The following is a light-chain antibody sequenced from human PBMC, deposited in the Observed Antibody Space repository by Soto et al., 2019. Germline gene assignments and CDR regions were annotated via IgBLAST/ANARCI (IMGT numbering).Light chain of an antibody. CDR1: QSVSSSY. Sequence: EIVLKQSTGTLSLSPGERATLSCRASQSVSSSYLAWYQQKPGQAPRLLIYGASSRATGIPDRFSGSGSGTDFTLTISRLEPEDFAVYYCQQYGSSPIPFGQGRR. CDR3: QQYGSSPIP. CDR2: GAS. V-gene: IGKV3-20*01. J-gene: IGKJ5*01.